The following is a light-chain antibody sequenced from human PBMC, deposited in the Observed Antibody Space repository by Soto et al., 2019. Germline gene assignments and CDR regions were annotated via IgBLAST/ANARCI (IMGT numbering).Light chain of an antibody. Sequence: IQLTQSPSSLSASVGDRVTITCRASHGISSYLAWYRQKPGKATKLLIYAASTLQGGVRSRFSGSGSRTDSTLPISRRQPEDFANYYCQHVNRYPPLILGGGTKVELQ. CDR3: QHVNRYPPLI. J-gene: IGKJ4*01. CDR2: AAS. V-gene: IGKV1-9*01. CDR1: HGISSY.